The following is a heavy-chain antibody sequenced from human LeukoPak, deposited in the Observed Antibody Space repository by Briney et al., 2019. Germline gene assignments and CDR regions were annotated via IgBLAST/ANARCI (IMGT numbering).Heavy chain of an antibody. CDR2: ISAHSGNT. J-gene: IGHJ4*02. CDR1: GYTFSTYG. V-gene: IGHV1-18*01. Sequence: GASVKVSCKTSGYTFSTYGITWVRQAPGQGFQWMGWISAHSGNTKYAENFQGRISLTTDTSATTAYMEPRSLTSDDTAMYYCARDLSSGGWTLEFDYWGQGSLVTVAS. D-gene: IGHD1-1*01. CDR3: ARDLSSGGWTLEFDY.